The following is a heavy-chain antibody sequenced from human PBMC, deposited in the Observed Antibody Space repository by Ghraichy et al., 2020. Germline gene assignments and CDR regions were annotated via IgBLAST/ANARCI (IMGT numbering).Heavy chain of an antibody. D-gene: IGHD4-11*01. V-gene: IGHV4-34*01. J-gene: IGHJ6*02. CDR1: GGSFSGYY. CDR3: ARATVTTALRYYYYGMDV. CDR2: INHSGST. Sequence: SETLSLTCAVYGGSFSGYYWSWIRQPPGKGLEWIGEINHSGSTNYNPSLKSRVTISVDTSKNQFSLKLSSVTAADTAVYYCARATVTTALRYYYYGMDVWGQGTTVTVSS.